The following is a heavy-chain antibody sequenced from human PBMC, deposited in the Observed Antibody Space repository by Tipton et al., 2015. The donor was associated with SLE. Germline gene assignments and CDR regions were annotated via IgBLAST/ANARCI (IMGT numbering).Heavy chain of an antibody. J-gene: IGHJ1*01. D-gene: IGHD5-12*01. CDR2: IYYSGST. CDR3: ATNGHGETYEFFTEYLRH. Sequence: TLSLTCTVSGGSIISSNYYWSWVRQRPGKGLEWIGYIYYSGSTNYNPSLQSRVTISADTSKNHFSLKLNSVTAADTAVYYCATNGHGETYEFFTEYLRHWGQGTLVTVSS. V-gene: IGHV4-61*03. CDR1: GGSIISSNYY.